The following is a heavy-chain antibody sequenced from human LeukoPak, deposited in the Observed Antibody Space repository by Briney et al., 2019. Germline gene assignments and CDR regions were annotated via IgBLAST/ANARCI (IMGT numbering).Heavy chain of an antibody. J-gene: IGHJ6*02. Sequence: GGSLRLSCAASGFTVSSKYMSWVRQAPGKGLEWVSVIYTSGNTYYTESVKGRFTVSRDTSKNTLYLQMNSLRAEDAAVYYCARGDYGYHAMDVWGQGTTVTVSS. CDR3: ARGDYGYHAMDV. CDR2: IYTSGNT. D-gene: IGHD4-17*01. CDR1: GFTVSSKY. V-gene: IGHV3-66*02.